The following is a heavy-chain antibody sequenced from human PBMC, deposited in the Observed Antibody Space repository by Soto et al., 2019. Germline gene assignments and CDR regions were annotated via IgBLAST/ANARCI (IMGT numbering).Heavy chain of an antibody. CDR2: ISSSGSYT. Sequence: QVQLVESGGGLVKPGGSLRLSCAASGFTFSDYFMSWIRQAPGKGLEWISYISSSGSYTNYADSVKGRFTISRDNXXNSLSLQMNSLTAEDTAVYYCARIQDDYGSRYFQHWGQGTLVTVSS. V-gene: IGHV3-11*05. CDR3: ARIQDDYGSRYFQH. CDR1: GFTFSDYF. D-gene: IGHD3-10*01. J-gene: IGHJ1*01.